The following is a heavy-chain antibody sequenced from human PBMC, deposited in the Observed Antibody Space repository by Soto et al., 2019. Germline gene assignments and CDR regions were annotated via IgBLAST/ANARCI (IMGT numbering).Heavy chain of an antibody. Sequence: GGSLRLSCAASGFTFSSYGMHWVRQAPGKGLEWVAVISYDGSNKYYADSVKGRFTISRDNSKNTLYLQMNSLRAEDTAVYYCAKDSWPLRSSSTSCQQPFDYWGQGTLVTVSS. D-gene: IGHD2-2*01. CDR2: ISYDGSNK. CDR3: AKDSWPLRSSSTSCQQPFDY. J-gene: IGHJ4*02. CDR1: GFTFSSYG. V-gene: IGHV3-30*18.